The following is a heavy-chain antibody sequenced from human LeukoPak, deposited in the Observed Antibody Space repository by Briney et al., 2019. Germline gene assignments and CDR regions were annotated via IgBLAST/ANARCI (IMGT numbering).Heavy chain of an antibody. CDR2: INPNSGGT. V-gene: IGHV1-2*04. Sequence: ASVKVSCKASGYTFTGYYMHWVRQAPGQGLEWMGWINPNSGGTNYAQKFRGWVTMTRDTSISTAYMELSRLRSDDTAVYYCARAVIYGSGSKQLDYWGQGTLVTVSS. J-gene: IGHJ4*02. CDR1: GYTFTGYY. D-gene: IGHD3-10*01. CDR3: ARAVIYGSGSKQLDY.